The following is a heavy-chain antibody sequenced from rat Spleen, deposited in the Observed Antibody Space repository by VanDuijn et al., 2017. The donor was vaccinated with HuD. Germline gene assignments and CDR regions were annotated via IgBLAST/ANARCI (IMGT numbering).Heavy chain of an antibody. CDR1: GFTFSSFP. CDR3: ARRHYGYTDYFDY. D-gene: IGHD1-9*01. CDR2: ILYDDSST. Sequence: EVQLVESGGGLVQPGRSLKLSCAASGFTFSSFPMAWVRQAPTKGLEWVATILYDDSSTYYRDSVKGRFTISRDNAKSTLSLQMDSLRSDDTATYYCARRHYGYTDYFDYWGQGVMVTVSS. V-gene: IGHV5-29*01. J-gene: IGHJ2*01.